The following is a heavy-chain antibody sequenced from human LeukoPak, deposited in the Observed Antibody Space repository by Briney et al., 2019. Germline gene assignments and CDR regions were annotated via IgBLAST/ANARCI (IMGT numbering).Heavy chain of an antibody. Sequence: PGGSLRLSCAASGSTFSDYYMSWIRQASGKGLEWVGRIRSKTNSYATVYAASVKGRFTISRDDSKNTAYLQMNSLKTEDTAVYYCTTPGDTAMPNFDYWGQGTLVTVSS. V-gene: IGHV3-73*01. D-gene: IGHD5-18*01. CDR2: IRSKTNSYAT. J-gene: IGHJ4*02. CDR1: GSTFSDYY. CDR3: TTPGDTAMPNFDY.